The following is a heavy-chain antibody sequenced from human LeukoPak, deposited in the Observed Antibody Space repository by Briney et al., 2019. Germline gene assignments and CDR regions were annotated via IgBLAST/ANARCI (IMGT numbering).Heavy chain of an antibody. J-gene: IGHJ5*02. CDR2: IYHSGST. Sequence: SETLSLICAVSGGSISSGRYSWSWIRQPPGKGLEWIGYIYHSGSTYYNPSLKSRVTISVDRFKNRFSLKLNSVTAADTAVYYCARGGTTDWFDPWGQGTLVTVSS. V-gene: IGHV4-30-2*01. CDR3: ARGGTTDWFDP. D-gene: IGHD1-7*01. CDR1: GGSISSGRYS.